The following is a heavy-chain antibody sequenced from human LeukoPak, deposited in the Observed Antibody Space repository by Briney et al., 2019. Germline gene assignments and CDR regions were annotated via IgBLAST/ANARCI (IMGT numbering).Heavy chain of an antibody. V-gene: IGHV4-4*07. Sequence: SETLSLTCTVSGDSITSYFWSWIRQPAGKVLEWIGRIHASASNDYNLSLKSRVVMSVDTSKSQFSLHLMSVTAADTAVYYCARVSSSRGNYYLDVWGKGTT. CDR3: ARVSSSRGNYYLDV. CDR1: GDSITSYF. CDR2: IHASASN. D-gene: IGHD6-6*01. J-gene: IGHJ6*03.